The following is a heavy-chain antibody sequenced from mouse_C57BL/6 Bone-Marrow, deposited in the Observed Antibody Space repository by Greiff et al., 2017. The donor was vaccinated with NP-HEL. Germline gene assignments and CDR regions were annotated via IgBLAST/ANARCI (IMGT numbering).Heavy chain of an antibody. V-gene: IGHV5-4*01. CDR3: ARETGSYSNVDY. Sequence: EVQLVESGGGLVKPGGSLKLSCAASGFTFSSYAMSWVRQTPEKRLEWVATISDGGSYTYYPDNVKGRFTIARDNAKNNLYLQMSHLKSEDTAMYYCARETGSYSNVDYWGQGTTLTVSS. D-gene: IGHD2-5*01. J-gene: IGHJ2*01. CDR1: GFTFSSYA. CDR2: ISDGGSYT.